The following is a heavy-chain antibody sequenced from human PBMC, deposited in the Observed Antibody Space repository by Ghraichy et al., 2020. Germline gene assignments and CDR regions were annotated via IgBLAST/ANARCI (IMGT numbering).Heavy chain of an antibody. D-gene: IGHD3-22*01. CDR2: ISSSSSYI. CDR3: ARGRDYYDSSGYYYYYGMDA. CDR1: GFTFSSYS. J-gene: IGHJ6*02. Sequence: GESLNISCAASGFTFSSYSMNWVRQAPRKGLEWVSSISSSSSYIYYADSVKGRFTISRDNAKNSLYLQMNSLRAEDTAVYYCARGRDYYDSSGYYYYYGMDAWGQGTTVTVSS. V-gene: IGHV3-21*01.